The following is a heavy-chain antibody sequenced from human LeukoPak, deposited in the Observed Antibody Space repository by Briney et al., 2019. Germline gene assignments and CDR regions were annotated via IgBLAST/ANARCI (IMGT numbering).Heavy chain of an antibody. CDR2: NRGSGSTI. Sequence: PGGSLRLSCAAPGFTFSVYDMTWVRQAPGKGLEWLSYNRGSGSTIYYADSVRGRFTISRDNAKNSLYLQMNSLRAEDTAVYYCARNMITFGEVIVLAHDYWGQGTLVTVSS. J-gene: IGHJ4*02. V-gene: IGHV3-48*03. D-gene: IGHD3-16*02. CDR3: ARNMITFGEVIVLAHDY. CDR1: GFTFSVYD.